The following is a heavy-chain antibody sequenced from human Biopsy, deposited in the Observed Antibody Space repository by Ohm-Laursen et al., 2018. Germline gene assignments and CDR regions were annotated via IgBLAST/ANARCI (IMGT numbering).Heavy chain of an antibody. D-gene: IGHD2-2*01. Sequence: SVKVSCKAPGGTFSNYGVNWVRQAPGQGLEWLGGNIPILGTGNYAQKFQDRVTVAADTSTGTATMELRSLRSDDTAVYFCAREAIGYQLPCDDWGQGTLVTVSS. CDR3: AREAIGYQLPCDD. V-gene: IGHV1-69*06. J-gene: IGHJ4*02. CDR2: NIPILGTG. CDR1: GGTFSNYG.